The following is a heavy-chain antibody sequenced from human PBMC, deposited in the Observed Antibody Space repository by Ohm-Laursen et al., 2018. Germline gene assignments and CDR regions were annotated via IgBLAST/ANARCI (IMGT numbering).Heavy chain of an antibody. J-gene: IGHJ6*02. V-gene: IGHV3-11*01. Sequence: SLRLSCAASGFTFSDYYMSWIRQAPGKGLEWVSYISSSGSTIYYADSVKGRFTISRDNAKNSLYLQMNSLRAEDTAVYYCARETRGGGYYYYGMDVWGQGTTVTVSS. CDR1: GFTFSDYY. D-gene: IGHD3-16*01. CDR2: ISSSGSTI. CDR3: ARETRGGGYYYYGMDV.